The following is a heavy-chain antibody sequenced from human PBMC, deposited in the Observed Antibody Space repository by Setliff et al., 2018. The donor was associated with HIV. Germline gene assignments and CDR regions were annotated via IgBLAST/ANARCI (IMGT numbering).Heavy chain of an antibody. D-gene: IGHD5-12*01. CDR1: GGSISSDTYN. J-gene: IGHJ6*03. Sequence: SETLSLTCTISGGSISSDTYNWGWIRQPPGKGLEWIGSIYYSGNTYYNPSLKSRLTISVDTSKNQFSLKVTSVTAADTALYYCARAVAGHTGYHSYYYNYMDVWGKGTTVTVSS. V-gene: IGHV4-39*07. CDR3: ARAVAGHTGYHSYYYNYMDV. CDR2: IYYSGNT.